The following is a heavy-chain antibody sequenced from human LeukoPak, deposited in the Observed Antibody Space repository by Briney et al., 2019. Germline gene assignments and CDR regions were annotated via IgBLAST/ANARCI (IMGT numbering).Heavy chain of an antibody. CDR2: IKQDGSEK. CDR1: GFTFSSYW. V-gene: IGHV3-7*04. D-gene: IGHD6-19*01. CDR3: AGGGIVVAGGPQYFDY. Sequence: GGSLRLSCVASGFTFSSYWMTWVRQAPGKGLEWVANIKQDGSEKYYVDSVKGRFTISRDNAKNSLYLQMNSLRAEDTAVYYCAGGGIVVAGGPQYFDYWGQGTLVTVSS. J-gene: IGHJ4*02.